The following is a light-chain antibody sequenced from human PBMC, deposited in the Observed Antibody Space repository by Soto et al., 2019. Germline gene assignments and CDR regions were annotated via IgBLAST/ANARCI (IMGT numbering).Light chain of an antibody. V-gene: IGLV2-23*02. CDR1: SGGGGNYNL. Sequence: QSALTQPASVSGSPGHSMTISCTGTSGGGGNYNLVSWYQQHPGKAPRLMIYEVNKWPSGVSTRFSGSKAGNTASLTISGLQAEDEADYYCCSYVGSSTSYGFGTGTKVTVL. CDR2: EVN. CDR3: CSYVGSSTSYG. J-gene: IGLJ1*01.